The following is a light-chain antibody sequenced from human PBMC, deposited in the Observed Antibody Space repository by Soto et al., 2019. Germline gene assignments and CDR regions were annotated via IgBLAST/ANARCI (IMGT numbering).Light chain of an antibody. CDR1: SSDVGSYDH. Sequence: QSVLTQPASVSGSPGQSITISCSGTSSDVGSYDHVAWYQQFPGKTPKLMIYDIINRPSGVSNRFSGSKSGNTASLTISGLQAEDEADYYCVSFTTSRSYVFGTGTKVTVL. CDR3: VSFTTSRSYV. J-gene: IGLJ1*01. CDR2: DII. V-gene: IGLV2-14*01.